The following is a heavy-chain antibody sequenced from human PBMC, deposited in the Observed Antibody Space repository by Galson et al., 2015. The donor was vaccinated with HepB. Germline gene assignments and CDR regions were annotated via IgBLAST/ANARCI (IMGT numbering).Heavy chain of an antibody. CDR1: GFTFSNYA. Sequence: SLRLSCAASGFTFSNYALSWVRQAPGKGLEWVSAISGSGGATYYADSVRGRFTISRDNSKNTLYLQMSSLRADDTAIYYCAKDQYNWNSNYFDYWGQGTLVTVSS. V-gene: IGHV3-23*01. J-gene: IGHJ4*02. CDR2: ISGSGGAT. CDR3: AKDQYNWNSNYFDY. D-gene: IGHD1-7*01.